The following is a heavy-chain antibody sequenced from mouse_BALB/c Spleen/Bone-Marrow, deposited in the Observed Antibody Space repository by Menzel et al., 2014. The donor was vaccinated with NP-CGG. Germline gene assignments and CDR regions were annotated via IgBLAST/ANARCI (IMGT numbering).Heavy chain of an antibody. V-gene: IGHV5-6-3*01. J-gene: IGHJ3*01. CDR3: ARDMITTRGFAY. D-gene: IGHD2-4*01. CDR1: GFTFSSYG. Sequence: EVKLMESGGGSVQPGGSLKLSCAASGFTFSSYGMSWVRQTPDKRLELVATINSNGGSTYYPDSVKGRFTISRDNAKNTLYLQMSSLKSEDTAMYYCARDMITTRGFAYWGQGTLVTVSA. CDR2: INSNGGST.